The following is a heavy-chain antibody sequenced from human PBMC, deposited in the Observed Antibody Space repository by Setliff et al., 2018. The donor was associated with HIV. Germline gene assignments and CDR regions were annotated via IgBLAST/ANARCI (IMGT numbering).Heavy chain of an antibody. D-gene: IGHD6-19*01. CDR3: ADFTVSGPPI. CDR1: GFTFDDYA. V-gene: IGHV3-9*01. Sequence: GGSLRLSCAASGFTFDDYAMHWVRQAPGKGLEWVSGISWNSGSIGYADSVKGRFTISRDNAKNSLYLQMNSLRAEDTAVYYCADFTVSGPPIWGQGTMVTVSS. J-gene: IGHJ3*02. CDR2: ISWNSGSI.